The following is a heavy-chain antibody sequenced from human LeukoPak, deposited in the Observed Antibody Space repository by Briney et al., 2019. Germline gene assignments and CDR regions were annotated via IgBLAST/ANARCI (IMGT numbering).Heavy chain of an antibody. CDR2: IYWNDDK. D-gene: IGHD4/OR15-4a*01. CDR1: GFSLSTSGVG. Sequence: SGPTLVKPTQTLTLTCTFSGFSLSTSGVGVGWIRQPPGKALEWLALIYWNDDKRYSPSLKSRLTITKDTSKNQVVLTMTNMDPVDTATYYCTHRRELYDYGGHGFEHWGQGTLVTVSS. J-gene: IGHJ4*02. V-gene: IGHV2-5*01. CDR3: THRRELYDYGGHGFEH.